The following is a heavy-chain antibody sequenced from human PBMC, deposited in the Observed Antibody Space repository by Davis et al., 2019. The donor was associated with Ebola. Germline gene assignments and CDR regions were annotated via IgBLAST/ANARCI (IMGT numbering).Heavy chain of an antibody. CDR2: IKQDGSEK. J-gene: IGHJ4*02. CDR1: GFTFSSYW. Sequence: GESLKISCAASGFTFSSYWMSWVRQAPGKGLEWVANIKQDGSEKYYVDSVKGRFTISRDNAKNSLYLQMNSLRAEDTAVYYCAGDVATIYFCYFDYWGQGTLVTVSS. V-gene: IGHV3-7*03. CDR3: AGDVATIYFCYFDY. D-gene: IGHD5-12*01.